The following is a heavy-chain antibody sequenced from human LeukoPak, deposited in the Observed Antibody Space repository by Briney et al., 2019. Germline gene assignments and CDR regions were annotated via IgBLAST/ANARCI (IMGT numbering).Heavy chain of an antibody. D-gene: IGHD6-6*01. Sequence: PSGTLSLTCVVSGGSITNNWWSWVRQPPGKGLEWLGEIYHSGSTTYNPSLKSRVTISIDTSKTQFSLKLSSVTAADTAVYYCARERIAARQDYYYMDVWGKGTTVTVSS. J-gene: IGHJ6*03. V-gene: IGHV4-4*02. CDR3: ARERIAARQDYYYMDV. CDR1: GGSITNNW. CDR2: IYHSGST.